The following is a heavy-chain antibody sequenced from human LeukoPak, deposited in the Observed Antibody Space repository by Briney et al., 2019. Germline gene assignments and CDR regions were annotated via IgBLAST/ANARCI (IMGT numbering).Heavy chain of an antibody. V-gene: IGHV4-38-2*01. CDR3: ARLSGSYYYDDAPDFDY. Sequence: PSETLSLTCAVSGYSISSGYDWGWIRQPPGKGLEWIGSIYHSGSTYYNPSLKSRVTRSVDTSKNQFSPQLRSVAAADTAVYYCARLSGSYYYDDAPDFDYWGQGPLVTVSS. J-gene: IGHJ4*02. CDR1: GYSISSGYD. CDR2: IYHSGST. D-gene: IGHD1-26*01.